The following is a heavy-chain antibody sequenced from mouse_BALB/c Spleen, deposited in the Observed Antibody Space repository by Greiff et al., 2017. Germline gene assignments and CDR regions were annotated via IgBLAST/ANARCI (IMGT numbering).Heavy chain of an antibody. CDR3: ARDGNYWFAY. CDR1: GFTFSSYA. CDR2: ISSGGST. Sequence: EVKLMESGGGLVKPGGSLKLSCAASGFTFSSYAMSWVRQTPEKRLEWVASISSGGSTYYPDSVKGRFTISRDNARNILYLQMSSLRSEDTAMYYCARDGNYWFAYWGQGTLVTVSA. J-gene: IGHJ3*01. V-gene: IGHV5-6-5*01. D-gene: IGHD2-1*01.